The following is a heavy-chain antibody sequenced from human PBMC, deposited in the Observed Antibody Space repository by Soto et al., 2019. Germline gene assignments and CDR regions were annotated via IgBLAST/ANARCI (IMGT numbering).Heavy chain of an antibody. V-gene: IGHV3-7*01. CDR1: GFSFSTYW. J-gene: IGHJ4*02. D-gene: IGHD2-21*01. CDR3: ARVLVHSAFDFMDN. Sequence: EVQLVESGGGLVQPGGSLRLSCAASGFSFSTYWMDWVRQAPGKGLEWVANIQPGGNEKHYLDSVKGRFTISRDNANESLYLQMNSLRADATAVYYCARVLVHSAFDFMDNWGQGTLVSVSS. CDR2: IQPGGNEK.